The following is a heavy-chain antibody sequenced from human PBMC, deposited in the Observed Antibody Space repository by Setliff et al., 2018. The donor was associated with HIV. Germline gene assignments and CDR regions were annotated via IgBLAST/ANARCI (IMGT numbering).Heavy chain of an antibody. CDR1: GYFISSGYF. Sequence: KPSETLSLTCAVSGYFISSGYFWGWIRQPPGKGLEWIASIYHSGSTYYNPSPKSRVTISVDTSKNQFSLKLSSVTAADTAVYYCATYADRESNRFDPWGQGTLVTVSS. J-gene: IGHJ5*02. V-gene: IGHV4-38-2*01. D-gene: IGHD3-10*01. CDR2: IYHSGST. CDR3: ATYADRESNRFDP.